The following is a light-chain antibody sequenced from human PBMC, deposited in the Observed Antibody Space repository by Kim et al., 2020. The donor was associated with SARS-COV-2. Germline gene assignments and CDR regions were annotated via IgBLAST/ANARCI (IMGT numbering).Light chain of an antibody. CDR2: ENN. CDR3: QSYDSSSHWV. J-gene: IGLJ3*02. Sequence: NFMLTQPHSVSESPGKTVTISCTGSGGSIAINYVQWYQQRPGSAPATVIYENNQRPSGVPDRFSVSIDSSSNSASLTISGLKTEDEADYYCQSYDSSSHWVFGGGTKLTVL. V-gene: IGLV6-57*02. CDR1: GGSIAINY.